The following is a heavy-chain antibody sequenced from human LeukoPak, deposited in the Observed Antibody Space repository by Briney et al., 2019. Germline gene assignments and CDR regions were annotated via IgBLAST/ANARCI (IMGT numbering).Heavy chain of an antibody. D-gene: IGHD3-22*01. J-gene: IGHJ4*02. V-gene: IGHV1-2*02. Sequence: GASVKVSCKASGYTFTGYYMHWVRQAPGQGLEWMGWINPNSGGTNYAQKFQGRVTMTRDTSISTAYMELSRLRSDDTAVYYCARVYDSSGYYYRGDYWGQGTLVTVSS. CDR1: GYTFTGYY. CDR3: ARVYDSSGYYYRGDY. CDR2: INPNSGGT.